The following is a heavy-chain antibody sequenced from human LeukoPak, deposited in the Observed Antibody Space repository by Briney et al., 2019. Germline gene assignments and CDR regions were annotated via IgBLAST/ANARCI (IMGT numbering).Heavy chain of an antibody. J-gene: IGHJ6*02. CDR2: INHSGST. D-gene: IGHD3-10*01. Sequence: SETLSLTCAVYGGSFSGYYWSWIRQPPGKGLEWIGEINHSGSTNYNPSLKSRVTISVDTSKNQFSLKLSSVTAADTAVYYCARGSVTMVRGVIRPSYYYYGMDDWGQGTTVTVSS. CDR1: GGSFSGYY. V-gene: IGHV4-34*01. CDR3: ARGSVTMVRGVIRPSYYYYGMDD.